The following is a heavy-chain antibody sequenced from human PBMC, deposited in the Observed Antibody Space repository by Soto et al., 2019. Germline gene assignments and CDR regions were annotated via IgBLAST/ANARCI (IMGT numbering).Heavy chain of an antibody. Sequence: QVQLVQSGAEVKKPGSSVKVFCKASGGTFTTYTLSWVRQAPGQGLEWMGRIIPVLDMANYAQKFQGRVTIXXDXAXTTAYTELSSLTAEDRVVYYCARGNLLPVAEGAFDVWGQGTMLNVSS. D-gene: IGHD2-15*01. V-gene: IGHV1-69*02. CDR2: IIPVLDMA. J-gene: IGHJ3*01. CDR3: ARGNLLPVAEGAFDV. CDR1: GGTFTTYT.